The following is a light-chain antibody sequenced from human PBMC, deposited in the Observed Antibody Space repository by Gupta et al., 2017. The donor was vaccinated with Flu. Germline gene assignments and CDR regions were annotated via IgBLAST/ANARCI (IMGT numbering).Light chain of an antibody. J-gene: IGKJ4*01. V-gene: IGKV2-28*01. CDR2: LGS. Sequence: DILMTQSPLSLPVTRGQPASISCWSSLILLSSNGYNFSDCHLQTPGQTPHLLIYLGSNRASGVPDRFSGSASGADFTLKISMMAAEDVVVYYCMQYLPTGITFGSGTKVEIK. CDR1: LILLSSNGYNF. CDR3: MQYLPTGIT.